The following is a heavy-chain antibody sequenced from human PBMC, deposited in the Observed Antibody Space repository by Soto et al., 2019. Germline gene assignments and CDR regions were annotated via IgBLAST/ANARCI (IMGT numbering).Heavy chain of an antibody. Sequence: EVQLAESGGNMVQPGGSLRLSCVASGFTFNNYDMHWVRQAPGKGLEYVSSISSNGGTTYYGNFVKGRFTISRDNSKNTLYLQMGSLRPEDMAVYYCVRRVSGNYDYWGQGTLVTVSS. D-gene: IGHD1-7*01. J-gene: IGHJ4*02. CDR1: GFTFNNYD. CDR3: VRRVSGNYDY. CDR2: ISSNGGTT. V-gene: IGHV3-64*01.